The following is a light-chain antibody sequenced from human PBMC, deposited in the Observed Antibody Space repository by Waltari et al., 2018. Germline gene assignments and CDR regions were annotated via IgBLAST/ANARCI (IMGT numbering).Light chain of an antibody. CDR1: QSVLYTSNNKNY. Sequence: DIVMTQSPDSLAVSLGETATINCKSSQSVLYTSNNKNYLGWYQQKPGRPPKLLFYWASTRESGFPDRFSAGGSGTDFTLTISSLQAEDVAIYYCQQYYKSRTFGQGTKLEIK. V-gene: IGKV4-1*01. CDR3: QQYYKSRT. J-gene: IGKJ2*01. CDR2: WAS.